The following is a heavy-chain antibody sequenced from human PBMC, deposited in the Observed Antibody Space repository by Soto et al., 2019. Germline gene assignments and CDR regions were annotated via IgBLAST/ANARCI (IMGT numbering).Heavy chain of an antibody. CDR3: ATDVWEGWNVFASNTYSYYHGIDV. V-gene: IGHV3-7*05. CDR2: IKRAGSET. CDR1: GFTFSSYW. J-gene: IGHJ6*02. Sequence: EVQLVESGGGLVQPGGSLRVSCAASGFTFSSYWMSWVRQAPGKGLQWVANIKRAGSETYYVDSVKGRFIISRDNAKNGVYRQMTGPRVEGPAVYYCATDVWEGWNVFASNTYSYYHGIDVWGQGTTVNGSS. D-gene: IGHD3-3*02.